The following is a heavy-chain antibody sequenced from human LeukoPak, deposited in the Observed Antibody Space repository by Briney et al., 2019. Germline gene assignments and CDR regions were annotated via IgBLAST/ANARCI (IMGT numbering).Heavy chain of an antibody. V-gene: IGHV5-51*01. D-gene: IGHD6-6*01. CDR3: ARQGYSSSSRFDS. CDR2: IYPGDSDT. CDR1: GYSFTSYR. J-gene: IGHJ4*02. Sequence: GESLKISCKGSGYSFTSYRIGWVRQMPGKGLEWMGIIYPGDSDTRYSPSFQGQVTISADKSISTAYLQWSSLKASDTAMYYCARQGYSSSSRFDSWGQGTLVTVSS.